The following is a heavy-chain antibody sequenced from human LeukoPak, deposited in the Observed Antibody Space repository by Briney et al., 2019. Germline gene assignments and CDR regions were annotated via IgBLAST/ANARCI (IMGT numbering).Heavy chain of an antibody. CDR2: IYPGDSET. D-gene: IGHD4/OR15-4a*01. CDR1: GYSFTDFW. CDR3: ARSLYGVNTWFDY. V-gene: IGHV5-51*01. Sequence: GESLKISCKTSGYSFTDFWIGWVRQMPGKGLEWMGIIYPGDSETRNSPSFQGQVTISADKSISTAYLQWRSLKASDTAMYYCARSLYGVNTWFDYWGQGTLVTVSS. J-gene: IGHJ4*02.